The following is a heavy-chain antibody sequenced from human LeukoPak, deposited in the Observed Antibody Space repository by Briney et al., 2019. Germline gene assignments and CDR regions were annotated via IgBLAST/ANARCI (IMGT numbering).Heavy chain of an antibody. CDR1: GFTFSSYS. CDR2: ISSSTGTI. D-gene: IGHD2-2*01. V-gene: IGHV3-48*01. CDR3: ARVPMDY. J-gene: IGHJ4*02. Sequence: PGGSLRLSCAGSGFTFSSYSMNWVRQAPGKGLEWVSYISSSTGTIYYADSVKGRLTISRDNAKNSLYLQMNSLRAEDTAVYYCARVPMDYWGQGTLVTVSS.